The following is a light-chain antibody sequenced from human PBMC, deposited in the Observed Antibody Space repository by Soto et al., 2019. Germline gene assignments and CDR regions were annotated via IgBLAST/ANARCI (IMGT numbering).Light chain of an antibody. Sequence: AFQLTQSPSSLSASVGDRVTITCRASQGISSALAWYQRKPGKAPKLLIYDASSLESGVPSRFSGSGSGTDFTLTISSLQPEDFATYYCQQFNNYPLTFGGGTKVEIK. CDR1: QGISSA. CDR2: DAS. V-gene: IGKV1D-13*01. CDR3: QQFNNYPLT. J-gene: IGKJ4*01.